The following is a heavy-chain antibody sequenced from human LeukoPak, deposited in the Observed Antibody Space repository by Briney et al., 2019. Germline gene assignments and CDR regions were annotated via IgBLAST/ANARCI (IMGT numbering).Heavy chain of an antibody. V-gene: IGHV1-18*01. D-gene: IGHD2-2*01. CDR1: GYTFTSYG. CDR2: IITHNGDT. Sequence: ASVKVSCKASGYTFTSYGISWVRQAPGQGLEWMGWIITHNGDTNCTQKLQGRVTMTTDTSTTTAYMELRSLRSDDTAVYYCARGYCSSTSCYAVDYWGQGTLVTVSS. CDR3: ARGYCSSTSCYAVDY. J-gene: IGHJ4*02.